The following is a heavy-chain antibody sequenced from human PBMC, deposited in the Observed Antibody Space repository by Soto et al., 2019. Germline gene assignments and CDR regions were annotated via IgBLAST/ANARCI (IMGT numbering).Heavy chain of an antibody. D-gene: IGHD3-16*01. J-gene: IGHJ4*02. Sequence: GGPLRLSCAASGLNFSSYGVRWIRKDPGKGQEWVAVIWYDGSNKYYADSVKGRFTISRDNSKNTLYLQMKSLRAEDTAVHYCARDPSSEDVCGSSYYLDYWGQGTLVTVSS. CDR1: GLNFSSYG. CDR3: ARDPSSEDVCGSSYYLDY. CDR2: IWYDGSNK. V-gene: IGHV3-33*01.